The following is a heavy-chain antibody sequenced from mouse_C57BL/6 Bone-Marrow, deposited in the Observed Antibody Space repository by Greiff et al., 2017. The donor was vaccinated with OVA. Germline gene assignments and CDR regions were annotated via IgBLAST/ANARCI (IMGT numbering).Heavy chain of an antibody. CDR2: IYPGSGST. V-gene: IGHV1-55*01. CDR3: ARSSSYWYFDV. D-gene: IGHD1-1*01. Sequence: QVQLQPGAELVKPGASVKMSCKASGYTFTSYWITWVKQRPGQGLEWIGDIYPGSGSTNYNEKFKSKATLTVDTSSSTAYMQLSSLTSEDSAVYYCARSSSYWYFDVWGTGTTVTVSS. CDR1: GYTFTSYW. J-gene: IGHJ1*03.